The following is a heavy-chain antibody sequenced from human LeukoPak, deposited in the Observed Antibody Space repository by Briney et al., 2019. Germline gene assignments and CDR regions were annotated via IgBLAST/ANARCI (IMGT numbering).Heavy chain of an antibody. CDR3: ARAVGVAGTPNWFDP. Sequence: SETLSLTCTVSGGSISSYYWSWIRQPPGKGLEWIGYIYYSGSTNYNPSLKSRVTISVDTSKNQFSLKLSSVTAADTAVYYCARAVGVAGTPNWFDPWGQGTLVTVSS. V-gene: IGHV4-59*01. CDR2: IYYSGST. CDR1: GGSISSYY. J-gene: IGHJ5*02. D-gene: IGHD6-19*01.